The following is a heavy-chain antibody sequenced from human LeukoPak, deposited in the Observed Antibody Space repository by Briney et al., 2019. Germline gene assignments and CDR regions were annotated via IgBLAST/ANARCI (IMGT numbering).Heavy chain of an antibody. CDR3: VRQQTPHGNFDY. V-gene: IGHV3-13*01. D-gene: IGHD1-26*01. J-gene: IGHJ4*02. Sequence: GGSLRLSCATSGFTFSNHAMHWIRQATGKGLEWVSAIGTAGDTFYPGSVKGRFTISRENAKNSLPLQMNSLRAEDTAVYYCVRQQTPHGNFDYWGQGTLVTVS. CDR1: GFTFSNHA. CDR2: IGTAGDT.